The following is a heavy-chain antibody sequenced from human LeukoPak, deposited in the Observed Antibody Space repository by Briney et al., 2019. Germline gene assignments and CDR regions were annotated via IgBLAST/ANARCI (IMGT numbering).Heavy chain of an antibody. J-gene: IGHJ3*02. D-gene: IGHD3-3*01. CDR1: GGSISSYY. CDR3: ARHKGFLEWLPHDAFDI. Sequence: SETLSLTCTVSGGSISSYYWSWIRKPPGKGLEWIGYIYYSGSTNYNPSLKSRVTISVDTSKNQFSLKLSSVTAADTAVYYCARHKGFLEWLPHDAFDIWGQGTMVTVSS. CDR2: IYYSGST. V-gene: IGHV4-59*08.